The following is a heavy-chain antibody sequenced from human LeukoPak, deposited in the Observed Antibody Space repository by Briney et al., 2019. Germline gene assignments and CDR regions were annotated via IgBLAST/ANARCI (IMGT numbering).Heavy chain of an antibody. D-gene: IGHD6-19*01. Sequence: GGSLRLSCAASGFTFSSYSMNWVRQAPGKGLEWVSYISSSSSTIYYADSVKGRFTISRDNSKNTLYLQMNSLRAEDTAVYYCAKDASGWYGTDYWGQGTLVTVSS. J-gene: IGHJ4*02. CDR1: GFTFSSYS. CDR3: AKDASGWYGTDY. V-gene: IGHV3-48*01. CDR2: ISSSSSTI.